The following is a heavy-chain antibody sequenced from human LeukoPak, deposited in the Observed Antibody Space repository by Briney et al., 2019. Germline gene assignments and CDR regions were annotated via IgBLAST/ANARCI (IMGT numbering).Heavy chain of an antibody. CDR3: ARLSFNSSGYYGIDY. CDR2: IYHNGTT. V-gene: IGHV4-4*02. CDR1: GGSVSSGNW. D-gene: IGHD3-22*01. J-gene: IGHJ4*02. Sequence: PSETLSLTCAVSGGSVSSGNWWNWVRQPPGKGLEWIGEIYHNGTTNYNPSLKSRVTISVDTSKNQFSLKLSSVTAADTAVYYCARLSFNSSGYYGIDYWGQGTLVTVSS.